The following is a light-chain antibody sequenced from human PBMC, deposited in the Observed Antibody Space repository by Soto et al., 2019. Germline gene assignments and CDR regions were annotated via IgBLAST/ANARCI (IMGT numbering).Light chain of an antibody. CDR1: STDVGEYNY. CDR2: EVN. J-gene: IGLJ2*01. CDR3: SSFVGAPVI. Sequence: QSALTQPPSASGSPGQSVTIPCAGTSTDVGEYNYVSWYQQHPGKVPKLIIFEVNKRPSGVPDRFSGSKSGDTASLTVSGLQAEDEADYYCSSFVGAPVIFGGGTKVTVL. V-gene: IGLV2-8*01.